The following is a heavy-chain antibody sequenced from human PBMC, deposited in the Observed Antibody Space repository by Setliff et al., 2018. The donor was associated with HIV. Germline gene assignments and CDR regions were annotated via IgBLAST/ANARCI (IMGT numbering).Heavy chain of an antibody. CDR2: ICYTGRT. CDR3: SRHPFAGTVDY. Sequence: PSETLSLTCTVSGGSISSNNFCWDRIRQPPEKGLEWIATICYTGRTYYNPSLKSRVAISVDTSKNLFSLRLTSLTAADTAFYYCSRHPFAGTVDYWGQATLVTVSS. D-gene: IGHD1-1*01. CDR1: GGSISSNNFC. V-gene: IGHV4-39*01. J-gene: IGHJ4*02.